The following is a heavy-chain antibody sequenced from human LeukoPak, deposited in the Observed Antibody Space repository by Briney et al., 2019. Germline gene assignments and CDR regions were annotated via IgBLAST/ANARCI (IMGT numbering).Heavy chain of an antibody. CDR3: ARNDYGDYFY. Sequence: ASVKVSCKASGGTFSSYAISWVRQAPGQGLEWMGGIIPIFGTANYAQKFQGRVTIIADKSTSTAYMELSSLRSEDTAVYYCARNDYGDYFYWGQGTLVTVSS. V-gene: IGHV1-69*06. CDR1: GGTFSSYA. CDR2: IIPIFGTA. D-gene: IGHD4-17*01. J-gene: IGHJ4*02.